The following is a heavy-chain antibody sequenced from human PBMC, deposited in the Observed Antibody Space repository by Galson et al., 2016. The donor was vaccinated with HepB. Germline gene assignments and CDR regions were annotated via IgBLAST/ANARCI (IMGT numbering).Heavy chain of an antibody. CDR1: GFTFDDYA. CDR3: AKGMLWFGDLLDGFDI. D-gene: IGHD3-10*01. V-gene: IGHV3-9*01. Sequence: SLRLSCAATGFTFDDYAMHWVRQAPGKGLEWVSGISRNSGRIGYGDSVRGRFTISRDDAKNSLYLQMNNLRPEDTAFYFCAKGMLWFGDLLDGFDIWGQGTMVTVSS. CDR2: ISRNSGRI. J-gene: IGHJ3*02.